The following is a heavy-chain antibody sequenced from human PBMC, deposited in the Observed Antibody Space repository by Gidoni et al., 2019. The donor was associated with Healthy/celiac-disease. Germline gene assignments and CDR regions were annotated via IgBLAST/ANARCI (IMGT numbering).Heavy chain of an antibody. J-gene: IGHJ4*02. CDR2: IYPGHSDT. CDR3: ARHYDSSGYYNPFRY. Sequence: EVQLVQSGAEVKKPGESLKISCKGSGYSFTSYWIGWVRQLPGKGMEWMGIIYPGHSDTRYSPSFHGQVTISADKSIITAYLQWSSLKASDTAMYYCARHYDSSGYYNPFRYWGQGTLVTVSS. D-gene: IGHD3-22*01. V-gene: IGHV5-51*01. CDR1: GYSFTSYW.